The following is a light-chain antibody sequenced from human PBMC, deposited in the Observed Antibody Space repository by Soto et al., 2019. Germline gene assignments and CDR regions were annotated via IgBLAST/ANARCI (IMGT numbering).Light chain of an antibody. CDR2: DIN. Sequence: QSALTQPRSVSGSPGQSVTISCTGTSSDVGGYNYVSWHQQHPGKAPKLIIYDINKRSAGVPDRFSGSKSGNTATLTISGLQAEDEADYYCCSYAGTYNFYVFGSGTKLTVL. CDR3: CSYAGTYNFYV. V-gene: IGLV2-11*01. CDR1: SSDVGGYNY. J-gene: IGLJ1*01.